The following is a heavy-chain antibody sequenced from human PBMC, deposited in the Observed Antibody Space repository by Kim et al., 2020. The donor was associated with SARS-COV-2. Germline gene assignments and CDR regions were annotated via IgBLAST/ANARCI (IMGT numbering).Heavy chain of an antibody. CDR2: MNPNSGNT. V-gene: IGHV1-8*01. D-gene: IGHD4-17*01. Sequence: ASVKVSCKASGYTFTSFDINWVRQATGQGLEWVGWMNPNSGNTGSAQKFQGRLTMTRNTSITTAYMELSSLRSEHTAVYYCARRNTVTTRTLDYWGQGTLVTVSS. J-gene: IGHJ4*02. CDR3: ARRNTVTTRTLDY. CDR1: GYTFTSFD.